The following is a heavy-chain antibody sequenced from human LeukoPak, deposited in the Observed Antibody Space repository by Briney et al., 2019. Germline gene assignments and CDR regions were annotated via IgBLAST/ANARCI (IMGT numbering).Heavy chain of an antibody. V-gene: IGHV1-69*13. Sequence: ASVKVSCKASGGTFSSYAISWVRQAPGQGLEWMGGIIPIFGTANYAQKFQGRVTITADESTSTAYMELSSLRSEDTAVYYCASTRTGYYYYMDVWGKGTTVTISS. CDR1: GGTFSSYA. D-gene: IGHD2-2*01. J-gene: IGHJ6*03. CDR2: IIPIFGTA. CDR3: ASTRTGYYYYMDV.